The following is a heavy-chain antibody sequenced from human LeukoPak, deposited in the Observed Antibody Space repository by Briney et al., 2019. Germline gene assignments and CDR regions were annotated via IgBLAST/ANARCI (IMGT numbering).Heavy chain of an antibody. CDR1: GYRFATYW. CDR2: IYPGDSDT. CDR3: ARLGYCSSPSCYYGMDV. J-gene: IGHJ6*02. V-gene: IGHV5-51*01. D-gene: IGHD2-2*01. Sequence: GGSLEISLKGSGYRFATYWIGWVRPMPGKGLEWMGIIYPGDSDTRYSPPFQGQVTISADKSISTAYLEWSSLQASDTAMYYCARLGYCSSPSCYYGMDVWGQGTTVTVSS.